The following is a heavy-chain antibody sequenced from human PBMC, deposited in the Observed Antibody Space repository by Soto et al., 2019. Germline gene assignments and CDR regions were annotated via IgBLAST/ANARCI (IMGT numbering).Heavy chain of an antibody. V-gene: IGHV4-59*02. CDR3: ARVGSSSWYKGPAFDI. D-gene: IGHD6-13*01. J-gene: IGHJ3*02. CDR2: IYYSGST. Sequence: PSQTLSLTCTVSGGSVSSYYWSWIRQPPGKGLEWIGYIYYSGSTNYNPSLKSRVTISVDTSKNQFSLKLSSVTAADTAVYYCARVGSSSWYKGPAFDILGQGKMVTGSS. CDR1: GGSVSSYY.